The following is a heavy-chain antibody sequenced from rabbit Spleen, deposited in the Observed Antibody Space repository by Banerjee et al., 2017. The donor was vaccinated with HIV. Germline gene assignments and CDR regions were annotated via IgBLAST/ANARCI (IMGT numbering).Heavy chain of an antibody. CDR3: VREVAAKFSL. CDR2: IDPVFGIT. D-gene: IGHD4-1*01. J-gene: IGHJ4*01. Sequence: QLEESAGGLVQPGGSLKLSCKASGFTLSSYYMNWVRQAPGKGLEWIGYIDPVFGITYYANWVNGRFSISRENAQNTVFLQMTSLTAADTATYFCVREVAAKFSLWGPGTLVTVS. CDR1: GFTLSSYY. V-gene: IGHV1S7*01.